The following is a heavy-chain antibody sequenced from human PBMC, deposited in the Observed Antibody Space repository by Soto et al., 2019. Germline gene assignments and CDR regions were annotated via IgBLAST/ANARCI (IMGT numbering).Heavy chain of an antibody. CDR2: IWYDGSNK. CDR1: GFTFSSYG. Sequence: GGSLRLSCAASGFTFSSYGMHWVRQAPGKGLEWVAVIWYDGSNKYYADSVKGRFTISRDNSKNTLYLQMNSLRAEDTAVYYCARDRDSSGWYKTGIARGPFDYWGQGTLVTVSS. D-gene: IGHD6-19*01. J-gene: IGHJ4*02. V-gene: IGHV3-33*01. CDR3: ARDRDSSGWYKTGIARGPFDY.